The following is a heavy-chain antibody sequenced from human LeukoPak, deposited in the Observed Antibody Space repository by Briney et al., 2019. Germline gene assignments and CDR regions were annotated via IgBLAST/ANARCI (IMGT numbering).Heavy chain of an antibody. D-gene: IGHD6-19*01. V-gene: IGHV4-38-2*02. CDR2: IYYSGST. CDR1: GYSISSGYY. J-gene: IGHJ5*02. CDR3: ARNYRMAVAGGLPGPFDR. Sequence: SETLFLTCTVSGYSISSGYYWGWIRQPPGKGLEGIGSIYYSGSTYYNPSLKSRVTIPVDTSKNQFSLKLSSVTAADTAVYYRARNYRMAVAGGLPGPFDRWGQGTLVTVSS.